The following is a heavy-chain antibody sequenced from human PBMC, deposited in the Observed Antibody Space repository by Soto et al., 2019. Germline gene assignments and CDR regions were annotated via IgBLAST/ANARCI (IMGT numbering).Heavy chain of an antibody. CDR3: TRDRGGTEFWIGYPTGWFEP. J-gene: IGHJ5*02. D-gene: IGHD3-3*01. Sequence: GGSLRLSCAASGFTFSSYVMHWVRQAPGKGLECLAVISYDGSNKDYADSVKGRFSISRDNSENTLYLQMNSLRAEDTAIYYCTRDRGGTEFWIGYPTGWFEPWGQGISVTVSS. CDR2: ISYDGSNK. CDR1: GFTFSSYV. V-gene: IGHV3-30*03.